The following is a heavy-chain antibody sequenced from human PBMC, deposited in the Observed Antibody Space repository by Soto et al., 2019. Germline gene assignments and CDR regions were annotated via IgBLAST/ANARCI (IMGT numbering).Heavy chain of an antibody. CDR3: ARASGESYPESRVFDS. Sequence: PGGSLRLSCAAAGFTFSNHAMSWVRQAPGKGLEWVSTISGSGGTIYYADPVKGRFRIYRDNSKNTLYLQMNSLRAEDTAIYYCARASGESYPESRVFDSWGQGTRVTVSS. CDR1: GFTFSNHA. J-gene: IGHJ4*02. D-gene: IGHD1-26*01. CDR2: ISGSGGTI. V-gene: IGHV3-23*01.